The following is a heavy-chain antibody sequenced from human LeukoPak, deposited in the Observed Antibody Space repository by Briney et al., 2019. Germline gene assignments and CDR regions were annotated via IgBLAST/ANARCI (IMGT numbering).Heavy chain of an antibody. D-gene: IGHD5-12*01. Sequence: GGSLRLSCAASGFTFSNYNMNWVRQAPGKGLEWVSYISSGSATIYYADSVKGRFTISRDNSKNTVYLQMNSVRAEDTAVYYCVRTYSAESGYDFLFHYWGQGTLVTVSS. CDR3: VRTYSAESGYDFLFHY. V-gene: IGHV3-48*01. CDR1: GFTFSNYN. CDR2: ISSGSATI. J-gene: IGHJ4*02.